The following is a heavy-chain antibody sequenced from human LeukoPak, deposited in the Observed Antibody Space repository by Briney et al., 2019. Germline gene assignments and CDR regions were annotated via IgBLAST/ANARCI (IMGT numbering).Heavy chain of an antibody. J-gene: IGHJ4*02. D-gene: IGHD5-24*01. CDR2: IYYSGST. V-gene: IGHV4-59*08. CDR3: ARATRGWSLYFDY. CDR1: GGSISSYY. Sequence: SETLSLTCTVSGGSISSYYWSWIRQPPGKGLEWIGYIYYSGSTNYNPSLKSRVTISVDTSKNQFSLKLSSVTAADTAVYYCARATRGWSLYFDYWGQGTLVTVSS.